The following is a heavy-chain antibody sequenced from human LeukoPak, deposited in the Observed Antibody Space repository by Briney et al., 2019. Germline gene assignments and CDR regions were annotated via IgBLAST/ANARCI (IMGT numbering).Heavy chain of an antibody. Sequence: GRSLRLSCAASGFTFDDYAMHWVRQAPGKGLEWVSGISWNSGSIGYADSVKGRFTISRDNAKNSLYLQMNSLGTADTALYYCAKDAYYGSESYNGFDYWGQGTLVTVSS. CDR1: GFTFDDYA. J-gene: IGHJ4*02. CDR3: AKDAYYGSESYNGFDY. CDR2: ISWNSGSI. D-gene: IGHD3-10*01. V-gene: IGHV3-9*01.